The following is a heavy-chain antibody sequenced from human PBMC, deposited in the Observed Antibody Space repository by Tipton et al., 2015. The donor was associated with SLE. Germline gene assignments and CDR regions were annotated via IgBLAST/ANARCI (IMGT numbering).Heavy chain of an antibody. D-gene: IGHD4-17*01. CDR1: GGSLSSYY. Sequence: TLSLTCTVSGGSLSSYYWSWIRQPPGKGLEWIGEINHSGSTNYNPSLKSRVTISVDTSNNQFSLRLSSVTAADTAIYYCARRVWDYGDSYYFDFWGHGTLVTVSS. CDR3: ARRVWDYGDSYYFDF. J-gene: IGHJ4*01. V-gene: IGHV4-34*01. CDR2: INHSGST.